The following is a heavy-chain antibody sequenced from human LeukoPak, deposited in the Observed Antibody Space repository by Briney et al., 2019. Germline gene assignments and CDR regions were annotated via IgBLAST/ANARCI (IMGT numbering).Heavy chain of an antibody. Sequence: SETLSLTCTVSGGSISSYYWGWIRQPPGQALVWSGYIYYCGSTNSNPSLKSRVTMSADKSKNLLSLKLSSVTAADTAVYYCARACGDRDYWGQGTLVTVSS. J-gene: IGHJ4*02. D-gene: IGHD4-17*01. CDR3: ARACGDRDY. CDR2: IYYCGST. CDR1: GGSISSYY. V-gene: IGHV4-59*01.